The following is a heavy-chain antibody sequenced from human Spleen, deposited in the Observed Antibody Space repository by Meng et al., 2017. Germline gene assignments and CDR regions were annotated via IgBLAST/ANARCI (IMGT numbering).Heavy chain of an antibody. V-gene: IGHV3-15*01. CDR3: TTDLPFTEGGVITT. D-gene: IGHD3-16*02. Sequence: GGSLRLSCTTSGFTFSNAWMTWVRQAPGKGLEWIGRMKSNVDGGTVDYAAAVKGRFFISRDDPENTLYLQMNSLKTEDTAVYYCTTDLPFTEGGVITTWGQGTLVTVSS. CDR2: MKSNVDGGTV. J-gene: IGHJ5*02. CDR1: GFTFSNAW.